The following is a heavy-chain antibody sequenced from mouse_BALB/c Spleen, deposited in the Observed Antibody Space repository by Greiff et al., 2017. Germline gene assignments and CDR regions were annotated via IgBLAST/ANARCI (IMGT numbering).Heavy chain of an antibody. V-gene: IGHV5-4*02. CDR2: ISDGGSYT. CDR3: ARDLMDY. Sequence: EVQRVESGGGLVKPGGSLKLSCAASGFTFSDYYMYWVRQTPEKRLEWVATISDGGSYTYYPDSVKGRFTISRDNAKNNLYLQMSSLKSEDTAMYYCARDLMDYWGQGTSVTVSS. J-gene: IGHJ4*01. CDR1: GFTFSDYY.